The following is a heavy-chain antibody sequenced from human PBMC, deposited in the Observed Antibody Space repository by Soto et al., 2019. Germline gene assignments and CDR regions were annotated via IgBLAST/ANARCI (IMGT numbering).Heavy chain of an antibody. J-gene: IGHJ3*02. CDR3: ARGSSIFGVVYDDFDI. CDR2: INPSGGNT. Sequence: ASVKVSCKASGYTFTSYYMHWVRQAPGQGLEWMGIINPSGGNTSYAQKFQGRVTMTRDTSTSTVYMELSSLRSEDTAVYYCARGSSIFGVVYDDFDIWGQGTMVTVSS. CDR1: GYTFTSYY. V-gene: IGHV1-46*01. D-gene: IGHD3-3*01.